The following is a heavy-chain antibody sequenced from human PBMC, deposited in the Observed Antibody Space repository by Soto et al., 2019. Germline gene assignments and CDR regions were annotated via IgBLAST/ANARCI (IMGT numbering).Heavy chain of an antibody. CDR2: TNPGGSEK. CDR1: GFSFSDSW. Sequence: GGSLRLSCVASGFSFSDSWMDWVRQAPGKGPEWVANTNPGGSEKNYVDSVKGRFTISRDNAKNSLFLQMNNLRAEDTGVYYCASLGRHGWGQGTTVTVSS. J-gene: IGHJ6*02. V-gene: IGHV3-7*01. CDR3: ASLGRHG. D-gene: IGHD3-16*01.